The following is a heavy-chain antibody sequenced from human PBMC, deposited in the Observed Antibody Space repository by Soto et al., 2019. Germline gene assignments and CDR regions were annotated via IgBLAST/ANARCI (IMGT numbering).Heavy chain of an antibody. V-gene: IGHV1-18*04. CDR2: ISGKNGNT. J-gene: IGHJ6*02. CDR1: GYTFAHYD. D-gene: IGHD7-27*01. CDR3: ARPWDYYYYSMDA. Sequence: QIQLVQSGAEVKKPGASVKVSCQASGYTFAHYDIIWVRQAPGQGLEWMGWISGKNGNTNYAQEFQVRVTLTTDTSTSTAYMELRSLTSDDTAVYYCARPWDYYYYSMDAWGQGTTVTVS.